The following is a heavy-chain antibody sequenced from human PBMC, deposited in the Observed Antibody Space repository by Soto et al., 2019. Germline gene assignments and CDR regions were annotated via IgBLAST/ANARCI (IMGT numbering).Heavy chain of an antibody. J-gene: IGHJ4*02. D-gene: IGHD6-25*01. CDR1: GFTFSSYW. V-gene: IGHV3-7*03. CDR2: IKQDGSEK. CDR3: ARDRKVGYRDY. Sequence: GGSLRLSCVASGFTFSSYWMSWVRQAPGKGLEWVANIKQDGSEKYYVDSVKGRFTISRDNAKNSLYLQMNSLRAEDTAVYYCARDRKVGYRDYWGQGTLVTVSS.